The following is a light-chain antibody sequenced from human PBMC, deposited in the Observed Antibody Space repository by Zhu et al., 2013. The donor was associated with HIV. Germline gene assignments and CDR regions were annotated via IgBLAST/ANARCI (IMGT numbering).Light chain of an antibody. CDR3: TSYTTKNIV. J-gene: IGLJ3*02. V-gene: IGLV2-14*01. CDR2: GVS. CDR1: TSDIGGYNY. Sequence: QSALTQPASVSGSPGQSITISCTGTTSDIGGYNYVSWYQQHPGKAPKVLIYGVSNRPSGVSNRFSGSKSGNTASLTISGLQAEDEADYYCTSYTTKNIVFGGGTKLTVL.